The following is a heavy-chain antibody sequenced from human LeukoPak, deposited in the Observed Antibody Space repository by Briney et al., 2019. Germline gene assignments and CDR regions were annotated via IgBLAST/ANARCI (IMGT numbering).Heavy chain of an antibody. CDR3: ARNENSGWGYFDY. CDR1: GFTFSSYA. Sequence: GGSLRLSCAASGFTFSSYAMSWVRQAQGKGLEWVSGISGSGGITDSADSVKGRFTISRDNSKDTLYLQMNSLRAEDTAVYYCARNENSGWGYFDYWGQGTLVTVSS. V-gene: IGHV3-23*01. D-gene: IGHD5-12*01. CDR2: ISGSGGIT. J-gene: IGHJ4*02.